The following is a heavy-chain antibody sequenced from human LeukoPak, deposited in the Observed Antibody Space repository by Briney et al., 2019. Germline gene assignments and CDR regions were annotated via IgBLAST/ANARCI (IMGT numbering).Heavy chain of an antibody. Sequence: TSETLSLTCTVSGDSISSGDYYWSWIRQPAGKGLEWIGRISSSGSTNYNPSLKSRVTISVDTSKNQFSLKLSSVTAADTAVYYCARGKIAARLHWFDPWGQGTLVTVSS. D-gene: IGHD6-6*01. CDR3: ARGKIAARLHWFDP. V-gene: IGHV4-61*02. J-gene: IGHJ5*02. CDR2: ISSSGST. CDR1: GDSISSGDYY.